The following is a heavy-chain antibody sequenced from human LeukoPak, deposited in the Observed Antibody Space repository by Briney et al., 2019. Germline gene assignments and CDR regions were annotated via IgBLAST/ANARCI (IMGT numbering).Heavy chain of an antibody. CDR1: GFTFSSYS. D-gene: IGHD2-2*01. CDR3: ARSRSTRNWFDP. J-gene: IGHJ5*02. Sequence: GGSLRLACAASGFTFSSYSMNWVCQAPGKGLEGVSSISSSSSYIYYADSVKGRFTISRDNAKNSLYLQMNSLRAEDTAVYYCARSRSTRNWFDPWGQGTLVTVSS. CDR2: ISSSSSYI. V-gene: IGHV3-21*01.